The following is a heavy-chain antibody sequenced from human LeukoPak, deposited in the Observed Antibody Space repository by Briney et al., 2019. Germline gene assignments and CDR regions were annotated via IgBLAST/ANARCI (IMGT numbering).Heavy chain of an antibody. D-gene: IGHD1-26*01. Sequence: SGGSLRLSCAASGFTFSSYWMHWVRQAPGKGLVRVSRINSDGSSTSYADSVKGRFTISRDNAKNTLYLQMNSLRAEDTAVYYCARPHSYTNNFDYWGQGTLVTVSS. J-gene: IGHJ4*02. CDR3: ARPHSYTNNFDY. V-gene: IGHV3-74*01. CDR1: GFTFSSYW. CDR2: INSDGSST.